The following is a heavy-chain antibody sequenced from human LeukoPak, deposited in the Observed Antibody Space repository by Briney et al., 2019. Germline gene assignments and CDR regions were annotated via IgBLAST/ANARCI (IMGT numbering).Heavy chain of an antibody. CDR3: ARDPYYYYYMDV. Sequence: GGSLRLSCAASGFTFSSYTMNWVRQAPGKGLEWVSYISSSGSTIYYADSVKGRFTISRDNAKNSLYLQMNSLRAEDTAVYYCARDPYYYYYMDVWGKGTTDTVSS. CDR2: ISSSGSTI. J-gene: IGHJ6*03. CDR1: GFTFSSYT. V-gene: IGHV3-48*04.